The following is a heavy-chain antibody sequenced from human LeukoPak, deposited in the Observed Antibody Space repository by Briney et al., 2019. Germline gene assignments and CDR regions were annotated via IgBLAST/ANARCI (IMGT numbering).Heavy chain of an antibody. CDR1: GGSISSYY. J-gene: IGHJ4*02. Sequence: SETLPLTCTVSGGSISSYYWSWIRQPPGKGLEWIGYIYYSGSTNYNPPLKSRVTISVDTSKNQFSLKLSSVTAADTAVYYCARGSGGYSIAAAGTPFDYWGQGTLVTVSS. D-gene: IGHD6-13*01. V-gene: IGHV4-59*01. CDR2: IYYSGST. CDR3: ARGSGGYSIAAAGTPFDY.